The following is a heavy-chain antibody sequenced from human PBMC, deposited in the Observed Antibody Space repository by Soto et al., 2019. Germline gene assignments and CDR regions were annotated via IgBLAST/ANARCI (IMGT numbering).Heavy chain of an antibody. V-gene: IGHV3-33*01. D-gene: IGHD6-19*01. J-gene: IGHJ4*02. CDR2: IWYDGVNK. CDR3: ARDGQWLPRDGLRSSYYFDY. CDR1: GFNFSSYV. Sequence: QVQLVESGGGVVQPGRSLRLSCAASGFNFSSYVMHWVRQAPGKGLEWVAVIWYDGVNKYYADSVKGRFTISRDNSKNTLSLQMNSLRAEDTAVYYCARDGQWLPRDGLRSSYYFDYCGQGTLVTVS.